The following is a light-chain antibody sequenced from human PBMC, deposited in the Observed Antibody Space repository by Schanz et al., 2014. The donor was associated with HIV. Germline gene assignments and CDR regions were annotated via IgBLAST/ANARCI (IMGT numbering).Light chain of an antibody. CDR1: QSISSN. CDR3: QQLNSFPYT. V-gene: IGKV1-39*01. CDR2: AAS. Sequence: DIQMTQPPSTLSASVGDRVTITCRASQSISSNLNWYQQKPGKAPKLLIYAASRLQSGVPLRFSGSGSGTDFTLTINGLQPDDFATYYCQQLNSFPYTFGQGTMLEIK. J-gene: IGKJ2*01.